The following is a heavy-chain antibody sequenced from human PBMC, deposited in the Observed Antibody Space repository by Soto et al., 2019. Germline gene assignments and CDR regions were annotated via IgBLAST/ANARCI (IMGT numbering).Heavy chain of an antibody. CDR3: AMLGGWSGGSSGMDV. CDR2: IRRKANSYTT. J-gene: IGHJ6*02. V-gene: IGHV3-72*01. D-gene: IGHD6-19*01. CDR1: GLIFSDYH. Sequence: EVQLVEYGGGLDQPGGSLRLSCAASGLIFSDYHMDWVRQAPGKGLEWVGRIRRKANSYTTEYAASVKGRFTISRDDSKNSLYLQMNSLKSEDTAVYYCAMLGGWSGGSSGMDVWGQGTTVTVS.